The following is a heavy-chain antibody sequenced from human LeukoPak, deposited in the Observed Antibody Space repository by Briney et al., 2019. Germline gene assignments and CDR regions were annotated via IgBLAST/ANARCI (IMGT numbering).Heavy chain of an antibody. CDR1: GYTFPGYY. J-gene: IGHJ3*02. Sequence: GASVKVSCKASGYTFPGYYMHWVRQAPGQGLEWMGWINPNSGGTNYAQKFQGRVTMTRDTSISTAYMELSRLRSDDTAVYYCARDLEYCSSTSCYLNDAFDIWGQGTMVTVSS. CDR3: ARDLEYCSSTSCYLNDAFDI. CDR2: INPNSGGT. V-gene: IGHV1-2*02. D-gene: IGHD2-2*01.